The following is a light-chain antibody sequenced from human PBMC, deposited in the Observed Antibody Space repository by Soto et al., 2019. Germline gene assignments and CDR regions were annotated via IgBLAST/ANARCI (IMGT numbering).Light chain of an antibody. CDR3: SSYTSSSTLVV. V-gene: IGLV2-14*01. CDR1: SSDAGGYNY. J-gene: IGLJ2*01. CDR2: DVS. Sequence: QSVLTQPASVSGSPGQSINISCTGTSSDAGGYNYVSWYQQHPGKAPKLMIYDVSNRPSGVSNRFSGSKSGNTASLTISGLQAEDEADYYCSSYTSSSTLVVFGGGTKLTVL.